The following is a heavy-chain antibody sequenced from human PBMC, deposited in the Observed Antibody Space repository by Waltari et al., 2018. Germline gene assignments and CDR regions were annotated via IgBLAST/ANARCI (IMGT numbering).Heavy chain of an antibody. CDR2: ISAYNGYT. D-gene: IGHD3-3*01. CDR1: GYTFTSYG. J-gene: IGHJ4*02. Sequence: QVQLVQSGAEVKKPGASVKVSCKASGYTFTSYGINWVRQDPGQGLEWMGWISAYNGYTNYAQKVQGRVTMTTDTSTSTAYMELRSLRSDDTAVYYCARVGDDFWSGYFDYWGQGTLVTVSS. CDR3: ARVGDDFWSGYFDY. V-gene: IGHV1-18*04.